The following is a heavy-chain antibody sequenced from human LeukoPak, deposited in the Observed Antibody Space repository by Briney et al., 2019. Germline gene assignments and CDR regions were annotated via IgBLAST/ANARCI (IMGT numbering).Heavy chain of an antibody. V-gene: IGHV3-66*02. J-gene: IGHJ4*02. Sequence: GGSLRLSCAASGFTVSSNYMSWVRQAPGKGLEWVSVIYSGGSTYYADSVKGRFTISRDNSKNTLYLQMNSLRAEDTAVYYCARDHSYGSSNYFDYWGQGTLVTVSS. CDR2: IYSGGST. D-gene: IGHD2-2*01. CDR1: GFTVSSNY. CDR3: ARDHSYGSSNYFDY.